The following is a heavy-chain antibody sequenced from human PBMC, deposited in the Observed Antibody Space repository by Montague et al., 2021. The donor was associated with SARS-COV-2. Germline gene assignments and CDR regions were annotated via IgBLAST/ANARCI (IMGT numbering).Heavy chain of an antibody. CDR2: IYRNGNT. CDR1: GYSISSGDY. Sequence: SETLSLTCTVSGYSISSGDYWGWIRQPPGKGLEWIGRIYRNGNTYYNPSIKSLVTISVDTSKNQFSLKLSSVTAADTADYYCARVSISYDPHDASYGMDVWGQGTTVTVSS. D-gene: IGHD1-1*01. CDR3: ARVSISYDPHDASYGMDV. V-gene: IGHV4-38-2*02. J-gene: IGHJ6*02.